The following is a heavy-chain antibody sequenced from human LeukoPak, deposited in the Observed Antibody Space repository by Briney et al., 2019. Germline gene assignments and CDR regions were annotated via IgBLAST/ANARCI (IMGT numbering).Heavy chain of an antibody. D-gene: IGHD3-10*01. Sequence: ASVKVSCKASGYTFTGYYMHWVRQAPGQGLEWMGWINPNSGGTNYAQKFQGRVTMTRDTSISTAYMELSRLRSDDTAVYYCAREAYYGSGSYPFDPWGQGTLVTVSS. V-gene: IGHV1-2*02. CDR1: GYTFTGYY. CDR3: AREAYYGSGSYPFDP. CDR2: INPNSGGT. J-gene: IGHJ5*02.